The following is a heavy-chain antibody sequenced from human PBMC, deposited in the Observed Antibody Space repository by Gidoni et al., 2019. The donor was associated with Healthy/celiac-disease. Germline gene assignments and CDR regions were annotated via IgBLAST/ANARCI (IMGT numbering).Heavy chain of an antibody. CDR2: ISSSSSYI. D-gene: IGHD5-12*01. CDR3: ARDPGYSGYIGKYGMDV. J-gene: IGHJ6*02. V-gene: IGHV3-21*01. CDR1: GFTFSSYS. Sequence: EVQLVESGGGLVKPGGSLRLSCAASGFTFSSYSMNWVRQAPGKGLEWVSSISSSSSYIYYADSVKGRFTISRDNAKNSLYLQMNSLRAEDTAVYYCARDPGYSGYIGKYGMDVWGQGTTVTVSS.